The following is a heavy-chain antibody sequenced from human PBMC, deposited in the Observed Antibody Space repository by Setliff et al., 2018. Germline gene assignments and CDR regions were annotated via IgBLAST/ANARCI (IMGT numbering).Heavy chain of an antibody. CDR3: AREGYYDSSGYWADFDY. V-gene: IGHV4-4*07. Sequence: PSETLSLTCTVSGGSISNYYWSWIRQPAGKGLEWIGRIYTSGSTNYNPSLKSRVTMSVDKSKNQFSLRLTSVTAADTAVYYCAREGYYDSSGYWADFDYWGQGTLVTVSS. D-gene: IGHD3-22*01. CDR1: GGSISNYY. CDR2: IYTSGST. J-gene: IGHJ4*02.